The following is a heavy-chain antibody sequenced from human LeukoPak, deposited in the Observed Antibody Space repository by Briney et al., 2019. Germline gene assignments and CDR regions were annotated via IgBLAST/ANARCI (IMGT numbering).Heavy chain of an antibody. D-gene: IGHD2-2*01. CDR1: GFTFSSYS. V-gene: IGHV3-21*01. CDR2: ISSSSSYI. CDR3: ARSTRGRAGYCSSTSCSDFDY. Sequence: GGSLRLSCAASGFTFSSYSMNWVRQAPGKGLEWVSSISSSSSYIYYADSVKGRFTISRDNAKNSLYLQMNSLRAEDTAVYYCARSTRGRAGYCSSTSCSDFDYWGQGTLVTVSS. J-gene: IGHJ4*02.